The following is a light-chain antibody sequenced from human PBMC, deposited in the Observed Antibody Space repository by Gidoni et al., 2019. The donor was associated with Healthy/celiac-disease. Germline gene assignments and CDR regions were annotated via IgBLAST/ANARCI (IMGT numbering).Light chain of an antibody. CDR3: QQYYSTPRT. V-gene: IGKV4-1*01. CDR2: WAS. Sequence: DIVLTQYTDSLALSLGEMATINCKSSQSVLYSSNNKNYLAWYQQKPGQPPKLLIYWASTRESGVPDRFSGSGSGTDFTLTISSLQAEDVAVYYCQQYYSTPRTFGGGTKVEIK. J-gene: IGKJ4*01. CDR1: QSVLYSSNNKNY.